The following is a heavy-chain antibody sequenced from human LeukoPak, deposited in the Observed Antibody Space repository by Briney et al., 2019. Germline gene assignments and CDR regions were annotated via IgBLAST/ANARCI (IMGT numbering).Heavy chain of an antibody. CDR1: GFTFSSYS. CDR2: INILSNYI. D-gene: IGHD3-9*01. J-gene: IGHJ4*02. Sequence: GGSLRLSCAASGFTFSSYSMNWVRQAPGKGLEWVSYINILSNYIYYADSVKGRFTISRDNAKNSLYLQMNSLRDEDTAVYYCARGGLRYFDWLLDYWGQGTLVTVSS. V-gene: IGHV3-21*01. CDR3: ARGGLRYFDWLLDY.